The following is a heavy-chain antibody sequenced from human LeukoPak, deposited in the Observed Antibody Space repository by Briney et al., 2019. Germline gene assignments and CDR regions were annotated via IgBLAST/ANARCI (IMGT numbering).Heavy chain of an antibody. CDR3: ARSVGVPSDRFDY. D-gene: IGHD2-2*01. Sequence: PSETLSLTCAVSGDSMRSFYWNWIRQPAGKGLEWIGRISGSGTTNYNPSLKSRLTMSVDTSKNQFSLKLNSVTAADTAVYYCARSVGVPSDRFDYWGQGALVTVSS. CDR2: ISGSGTT. V-gene: IGHV4-4*07. CDR1: GDSMRSFY. J-gene: IGHJ4*02.